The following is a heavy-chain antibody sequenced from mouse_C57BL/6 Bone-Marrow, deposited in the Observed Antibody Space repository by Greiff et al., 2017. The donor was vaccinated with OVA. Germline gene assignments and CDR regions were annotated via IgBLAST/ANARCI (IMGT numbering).Heavy chain of an antibody. CDR1: GYTFTSYW. CDR3: ASWDDYDEGFAY. D-gene: IGHD2-4*01. Sequence: QVQLQQPGAELVKPGASVKLSCKASGYTFTSYWMQWVKQRPGQGLEWIGELDPSDSYTNYNQKFKGKATLTVDTSSSTAYMQLSSLTSEDSSVYYGASWDDYDEGFAYWGQGTLVTVSA. J-gene: IGHJ3*01. CDR2: LDPSDSYT. V-gene: IGHV1-50*01.